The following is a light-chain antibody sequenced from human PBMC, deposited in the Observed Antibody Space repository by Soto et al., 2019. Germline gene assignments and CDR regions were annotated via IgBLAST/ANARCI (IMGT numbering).Light chain of an antibody. CDR3: QQYNDWPGT. CDR1: QSVRSN. Sequence: EIVMTQSPGTLSVSPGERATLSCRASQSVRSNLAWYQQKPGQAPRLLIYGASTRATGIPARFSGSGSGTELTLTISSLQSEGFAVYYCQQYNDWPGTFGQGTTLEVK. V-gene: IGKV3-15*01. J-gene: IGKJ2*01. CDR2: GAS.